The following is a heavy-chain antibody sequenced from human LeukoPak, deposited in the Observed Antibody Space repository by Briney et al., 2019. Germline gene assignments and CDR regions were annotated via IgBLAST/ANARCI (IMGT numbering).Heavy chain of an antibody. J-gene: IGHJ4*02. CDR2: ISYDGSNK. Sequence: PGRSLRLPCAASGFTFSSYSMHWVRQAPGKGLEWVAAISYDGSNKYHADSVKGRFTISRDNSKNTLYLQMNSLRAEDTAVYYCARDEPGLELLYYWGQGTLVTVSS. V-gene: IGHV3-30*04. CDR1: GFTFSSYS. CDR3: ARDEPGLELLYY. D-gene: IGHD1-7*01.